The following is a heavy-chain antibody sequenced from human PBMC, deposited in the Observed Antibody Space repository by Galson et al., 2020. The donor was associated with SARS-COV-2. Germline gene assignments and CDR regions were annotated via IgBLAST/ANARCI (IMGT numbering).Heavy chain of an antibody. Sequence: TSETLSLTCTVSGASISSGGYDWSWIRQLPGKGLEWLGYISYSGSTYYNPSLKSRITISIDTSKNQFSLKLNSVTAADTAVYYCARDSRMQLWNYYYGMDVWGQGTTVTVSS. CDR1: GASISSGGYD. D-gene: IGHD5-18*01. CDR3: ARDSRMQLWNYYYGMDV. CDR2: ISYSGST. V-gene: IGHV4-31*03. J-gene: IGHJ6*02.